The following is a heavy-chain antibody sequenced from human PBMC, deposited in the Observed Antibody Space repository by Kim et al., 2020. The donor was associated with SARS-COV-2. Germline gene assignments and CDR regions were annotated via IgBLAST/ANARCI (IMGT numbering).Heavy chain of an antibody. CDR2: IYYSGNT. V-gene: IGHV4-59*01. Sequence: SETLSLTCTVSGGSISSYCWSWIRQPPGKGLGLMGYIYYSGNTNYNPSLNSRGTISVYPYTTQFSLNLSSVTAADTAVSYCARFHPYGSGGYYSYVFDS. J-gene: IGHJ4*01. CDR1: GGSISSYC. CDR3: ARFHPYGSGGYYSYVFDS. D-gene: IGHD3-10*01.